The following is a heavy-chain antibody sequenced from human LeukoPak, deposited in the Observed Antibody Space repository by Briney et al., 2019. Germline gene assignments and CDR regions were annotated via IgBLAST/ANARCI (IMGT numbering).Heavy chain of an antibody. CDR2: ISYDGSNK. J-gene: IGHJ4*02. CDR3: AKDLIPSDLYYDSSGYALDY. CDR1: GFTFSSYG. Sequence: GRSLRLSCAASGFTFSSYGMHWARQAPGKGLEWVAVISYDGSNKYYADSVKGRFTISRDNSKNTLYLQMNSLRAEDTAVYYCAKDLIPSDLYYDSSGYALDYWGQGTLVTVSS. V-gene: IGHV3-30*18. D-gene: IGHD3-22*01.